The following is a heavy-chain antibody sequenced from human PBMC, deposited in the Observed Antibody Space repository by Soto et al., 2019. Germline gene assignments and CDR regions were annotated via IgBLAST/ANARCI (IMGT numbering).Heavy chain of an antibody. CDR1: GGSFSGYY. V-gene: IGHV4-34*01. CDR2: NKHSGST. J-gene: IGHJ4*02. Sequence: QVQLQQWGAGLLKPSETLSLTCAVSGGSFSGYYWSWIRQPPAKGREWIGENKHSGSTNYHPSLKSRVTISVDTTKNQFALELSSVAAADTAVYYCARVSGYSSSWYPAWGQGTLVTVSS. CDR3: ARVSGYSSSWYPA. D-gene: IGHD6-13*01.